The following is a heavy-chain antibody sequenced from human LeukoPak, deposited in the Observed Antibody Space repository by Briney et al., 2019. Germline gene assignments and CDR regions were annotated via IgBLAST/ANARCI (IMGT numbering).Heavy chain of an antibody. D-gene: IGHD3-22*01. CDR2: ISYDGSNK. CDR1: GFTFSSYA. CDR3: ARARDSCYDSSGLFDY. J-gene: IGHJ4*02. Sequence: GRSLRLSCAASGFTFSSYAMHWVRQAPGKGLEWVAVISYDGSNKYYADSVKGRFTISRDNSKNTLYLQMNSLRAEDTAVYYCARARDSCYDSSGLFDYWGQGTLVTVSS. V-gene: IGHV3-30*04.